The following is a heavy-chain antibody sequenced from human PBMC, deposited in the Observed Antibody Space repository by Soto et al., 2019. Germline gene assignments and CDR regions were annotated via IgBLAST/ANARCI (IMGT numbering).Heavy chain of an antibody. J-gene: IGHJ4*02. CDR1: GGSISSGGYY. V-gene: IGHV4-31*03. CDR2: IYYSGST. Sequence: SETLSLTYTVSGGSISSGGYYWIWIRQHPGKGLEWIGYIYYSGSTYYNPSLKSRVTISVDTSKNLFSLKLSSVTATDTAVYYCARKYSGSYPFDYWGQGTLVTVSS. D-gene: IGHD1-26*01. CDR3: ARKYSGSYPFDY.